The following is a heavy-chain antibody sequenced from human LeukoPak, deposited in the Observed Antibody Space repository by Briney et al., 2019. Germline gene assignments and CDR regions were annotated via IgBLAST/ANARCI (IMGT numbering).Heavy chain of an antibody. CDR1: GGTFSSYA. J-gene: IGHJ6*02. CDR2: IIPILGIA. V-gene: IGHV1-69*04. CDR3: ARVMTLTCSGGSCYSPYYYYYGMDV. Sequence: ASVKVSCKASGGTFSSYAISWVRQAPGQGLEWMGRIIPILGIANYAQKFQGRVTITADKSTSTAYMELSSLRSEDTAVYYCARVMTLTCSGGSCYSPYYYYYGMDVWGQGTTVTVSS. D-gene: IGHD2-15*01.